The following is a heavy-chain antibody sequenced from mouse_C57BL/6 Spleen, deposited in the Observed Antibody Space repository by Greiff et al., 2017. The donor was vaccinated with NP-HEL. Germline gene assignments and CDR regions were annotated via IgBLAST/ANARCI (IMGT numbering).Heavy chain of an antibody. D-gene: IGHD3-3*01. J-gene: IGHJ4*01. CDR1: GFSFNTYA. CDR2: IRSKSNNYAT. Sequence: EVQLVESGGGLVQPKGSLKLSCAASGFSFNTYALNWVRQAPGKGLEWVARIRSKSNNYATYYADSVKDRFTISRDDSESMLYLQMNNLKTEDTAMYYCVRGDGGMDYWGQGTSVTVSS. CDR3: VRGDGGMDY. V-gene: IGHV10-1*01.